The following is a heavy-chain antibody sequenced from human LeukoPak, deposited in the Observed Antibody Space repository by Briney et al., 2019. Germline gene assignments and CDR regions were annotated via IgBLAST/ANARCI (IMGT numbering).Heavy chain of an antibody. D-gene: IGHD3-3*01. Sequence: GASVKVSCKVSGYTLTELSMHWVRQAPGKGLEWMGGFDPEDGETIYVQKFQGRVTMTEDTSTDTAYMELSSLRSEDTAVYYCATSPRFGFWSGYYTDLDYWGQGTLVTVSS. CDR3: ATSPRFGFWSGYYTDLDY. CDR1: GYTLTELS. J-gene: IGHJ4*02. V-gene: IGHV1-24*01. CDR2: FDPEDGET.